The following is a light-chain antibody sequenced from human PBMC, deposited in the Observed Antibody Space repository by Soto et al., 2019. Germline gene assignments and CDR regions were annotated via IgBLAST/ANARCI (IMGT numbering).Light chain of an antibody. J-gene: IGLJ2*01. Sequence: QSVLTQSPSASASVVASVKLTCTLSSGHSSYAIAWHQQQPEKGPRYLMKLNSDGSHSKGDGIPDRFSGSSSGAERYLTISSLQSEDEADYYCQTWGTGIQVFGGGTKVTVL. CDR3: QTWGTGIQV. CDR1: SGHSSYA. CDR2: LNSDGSH. V-gene: IGLV4-69*01.